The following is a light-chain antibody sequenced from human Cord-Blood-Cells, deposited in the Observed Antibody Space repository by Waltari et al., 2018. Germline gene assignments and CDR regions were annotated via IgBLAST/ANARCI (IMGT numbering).Light chain of an antibody. Sequence: DIQITPSPSSLSASVGDRVTITCQASQDISNYLNWYQQKPGKAPKLLIYDASNLETGGPSRFSGSGSGTDFTFTISSLQPEDIATYYCQQYDNLPLTFGGGTKVEIK. V-gene: IGKV1-33*01. CDR3: QQYDNLPLT. J-gene: IGKJ4*01. CDR1: QDISNY. CDR2: DAS.